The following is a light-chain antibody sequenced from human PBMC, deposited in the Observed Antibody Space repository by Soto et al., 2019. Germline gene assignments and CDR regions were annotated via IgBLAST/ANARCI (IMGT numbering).Light chain of an antibody. CDR2: KVS. V-gene: IGKV2-24*01. Sequence: DIVLTQTPLSSPVTLGQPASISCRSSQSLVHSDGNTYLSWLQQRPGQPTRLLIYKVSNRFSGVQDSFSGSGAGEDFTHKSSMVEAEYVGVYYCMQFSHFPRTFGQGTNVEIK. CDR3: MQFSHFPRT. CDR1: QSLVHSDGNTY. J-gene: IGKJ1*01.